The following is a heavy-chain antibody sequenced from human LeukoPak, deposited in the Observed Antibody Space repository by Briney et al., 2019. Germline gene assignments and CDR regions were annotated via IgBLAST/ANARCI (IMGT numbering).Heavy chain of an antibody. Sequence: ASVKVSCKASGYTFTSYGISWVRPAPGQGLAWMGWISAYNGNTYFAQNLQGRVTMTTDTSTSTAYMELRSLRSDDTAVYYCAREEYCNSTTCYKAFDIWGQGTMVTVSS. CDR3: AREEYCNSTTCYKAFDI. V-gene: IGHV1-18*01. J-gene: IGHJ3*02. CDR1: GYTFTSYG. D-gene: IGHD2/OR15-2a*01. CDR2: ISAYNGNT.